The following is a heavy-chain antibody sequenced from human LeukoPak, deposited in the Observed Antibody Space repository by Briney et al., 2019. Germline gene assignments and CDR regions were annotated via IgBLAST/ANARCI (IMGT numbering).Heavy chain of an antibody. CDR1: GLTFSSNW. CDR2: INSDGSST. Sequence: GGSLRLSCATSGLTFSSNWMHWVRQAPGKGLVWVSRINSDGSSTIYADSVKGRFTISRDNAKNTLYLQMNSLRAEDAAVYYCSTQRGGSPGDYWGQGALVTVSS. V-gene: IGHV3-74*01. J-gene: IGHJ4*02. CDR3: STQRGGSPGDY. D-gene: IGHD6-25*01.